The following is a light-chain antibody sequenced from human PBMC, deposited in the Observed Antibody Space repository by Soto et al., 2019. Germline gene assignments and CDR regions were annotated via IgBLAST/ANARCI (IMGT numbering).Light chain of an antibody. Sequence: DNVLKQSPDTLSLSPGEGATLSCRSSLSLSSSYLVWYQQKPGQAPRLLLYGASSRDTGIPDRFSGSGSGTDFTLTISRLEPEDFAVYYCQQYGSSPPELTFGGGTKVDIK. J-gene: IGKJ4*01. V-gene: IGKV3-20*01. CDR1: LSLSSSY. CDR3: QQYGSSPPELT. CDR2: GAS.